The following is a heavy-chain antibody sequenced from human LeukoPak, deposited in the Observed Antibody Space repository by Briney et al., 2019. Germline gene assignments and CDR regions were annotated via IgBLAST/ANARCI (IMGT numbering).Heavy chain of an antibody. CDR2: IYYTGST. J-gene: IGHJ4*02. D-gene: IGHD2-21*01. V-gene: IGHV4-39*01. CDR1: GGSISSSSYY. CDR3: ARLGHQFLLPYFDY. Sequence: PSETLSLTCTVSGGSISSSSYYWGWIRQPPGKGLEWIGTIYYTGSTYYNPSLESRVTMSVDTSKNQFSLKLSSVTAADTAVYYCARLGHQFLLPYFDYWGQGTLVTVSS.